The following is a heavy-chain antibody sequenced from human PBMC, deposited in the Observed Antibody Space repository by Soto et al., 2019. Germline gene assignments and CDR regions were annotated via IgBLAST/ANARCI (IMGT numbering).Heavy chain of an antibody. CDR1: GVSLSSYY. CDR2: TYYSGNT. J-gene: IGHJ4*02. CDR3: ATNSDVLTPFDY. Sequence: SETLSLTCTVSGVSLSSYYCNWVRQLPGKGLEWIGYTYYSGNTYQNPSLNSRVTMSVDTSKNQFSLKLQSVTAADTAVYYCATNSDVLTPFDYWGQGILVTVSS. D-gene: IGHD3-9*01. V-gene: IGHV4-59*06.